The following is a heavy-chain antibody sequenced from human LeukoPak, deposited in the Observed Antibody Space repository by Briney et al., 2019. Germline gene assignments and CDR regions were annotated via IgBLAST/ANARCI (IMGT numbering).Heavy chain of an antibody. V-gene: IGHV3-23*01. D-gene: IGHD4-17*01. CDR2: ISGSGGST. J-gene: IGHJ4*02. CDR3: AKGGVRDDYGDFLDY. CDR1: GFTFSSYA. Sequence: GGSLRLSCAASGFTFSSYAMSWVRQAPGKGLEWVSAISGSGGSTYYADSVRGRFTISRDNSKNTLYLQMNSLRAEDTAVYYCAKGGVRDDYGDFLDYWGQGTLVTVSS.